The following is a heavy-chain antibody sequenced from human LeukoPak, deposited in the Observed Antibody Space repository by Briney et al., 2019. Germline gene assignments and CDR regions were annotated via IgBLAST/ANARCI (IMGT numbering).Heavy chain of an antibody. D-gene: IGHD5-12*01. V-gene: IGHV4-59*12. J-gene: IGHJ4*02. CDR1: GGSISSYY. CDR2: IYYSGST. CDR3: ARGRATHRRGGCLFDY. Sequence: PSETLSFTGTVSGGSISSYYWSWLRQPPGKGLEWFGYIYYSGSTNYNPSLKSRVTISVDTSKKQFSLKLSSVTAADTAVYYCARGRATHRRGGCLFDYWGQGTLVTVSS.